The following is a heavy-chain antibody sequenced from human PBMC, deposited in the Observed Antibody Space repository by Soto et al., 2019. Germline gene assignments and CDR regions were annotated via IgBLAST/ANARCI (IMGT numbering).Heavy chain of an antibody. CDR3: VRARYCSGGSYYDGVDV. V-gene: IGHV6-1*01. J-gene: IGHJ6*02. CDR1: GDSVSSNSAA. CDR2: TYYRSRWFS. Sequence: PSQTLSLTCAISGDSVSSNSAAWNWIRQSPSRGLEWLGRTYYRSRWFSEYALSVKSRITINPDTTKNQFSLQLNSVSPEDTAVYYCVRARYCSGGSYYDGVDVWGQGTTVTVSS. D-gene: IGHD2-15*01.